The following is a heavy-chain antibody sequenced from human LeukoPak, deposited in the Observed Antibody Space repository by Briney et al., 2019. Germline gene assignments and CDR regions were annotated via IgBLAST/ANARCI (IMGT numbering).Heavy chain of an antibody. Sequence: PGGSLRLSCAASGFTFSSYSMNWVRQAPGKGLEWVSYISSSSSTIYYADSVKGRFTISRDNAKNSLYLQMNSLRAEDTAVYYCARGGYCSSTSCYHFDYWGQGTLVTVSS. J-gene: IGHJ4*02. V-gene: IGHV3-48*04. CDR1: GFTFSSYS. D-gene: IGHD2-2*01. CDR2: ISSSSSTI. CDR3: ARGGYCSSTSCYHFDY.